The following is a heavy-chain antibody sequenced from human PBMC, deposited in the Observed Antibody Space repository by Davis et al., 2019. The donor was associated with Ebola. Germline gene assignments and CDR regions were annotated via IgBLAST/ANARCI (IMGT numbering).Heavy chain of an antibody. D-gene: IGHD6-19*01. CDR1: GYTFNSHG. J-gene: IGHJ5*02. Sequence: AASVKVSCKASGYTFNSHGISWVRRAPGQGLEWMGWISGYNGNTKYAQRLQGRVTMTTDTSTSTAYMELRSLRSDDTAVYYCASSSIVVTGTGFGPWGQGTLVTVSS. CDR3: ASSSIVVTGTGFGP. CDR2: ISGYNGNT. V-gene: IGHV1-18*01.